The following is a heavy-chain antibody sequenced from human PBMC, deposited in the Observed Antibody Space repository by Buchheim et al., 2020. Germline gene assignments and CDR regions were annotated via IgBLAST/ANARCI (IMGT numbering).Heavy chain of an antibody. D-gene: IGHD6-19*01. CDR3: ARVVSPVGSGWYTNWFDP. Sequence: QVQLVQSGAEVKKPGASVKVSCKASGYTFTSYAMHWVRQAPGQRLEWMGWINAGNGSTKYSQKFQGRVTITRDTSASTAYMELGSLRSEDTAVYYCARVVSPVGSGWYTNWFDPWGQGTL. CDR2: INAGNGST. CDR1: GYTFTSYA. V-gene: IGHV1-3*01. J-gene: IGHJ5*02.